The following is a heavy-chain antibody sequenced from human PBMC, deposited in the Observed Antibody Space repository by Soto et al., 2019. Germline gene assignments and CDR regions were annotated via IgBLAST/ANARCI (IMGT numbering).Heavy chain of an antibody. CDR2: IYHGGTT. V-gene: IGHV4-38-2*02. D-gene: IGHD6-19*01. Sequence: LSLTCTVSGYSISSGPYWAWIRQPPGKGPEWIASIYHGGTTFYSPSLKSRITISVDTSNNQFSLKLTSVTAADTAVYYCARVHVMVVAGSTFDYWGHGTLVTVSS. CDR1: GYSISSGPY. J-gene: IGHJ4*01. CDR3: ARVHVMVVAGSTFDY.